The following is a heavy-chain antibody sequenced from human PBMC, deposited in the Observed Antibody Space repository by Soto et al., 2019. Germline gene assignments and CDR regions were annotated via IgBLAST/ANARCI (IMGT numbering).Heavy chain of an antibody. CDR1: GGSISSYY. CDR2: IYYSGST. J-gene: IGHJ3*02. Sequence: PSETLSLTCTVSGGSISSYYWSWIRQPPGKGLEWIGYIYYSGSTNYNPSLKSRVTISVDTSKNQFSLKLSSVTAADTAVYYCARALKSGYDPDAFDIWGHGTMVTVSS. CDR3: ARALKSGYDPDAFDI. V-gene: IGHV4-59*12. D-gene: IGHD5-12*01.